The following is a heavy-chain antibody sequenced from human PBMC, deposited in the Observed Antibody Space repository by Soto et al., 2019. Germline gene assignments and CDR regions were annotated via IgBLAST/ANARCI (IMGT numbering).Heavy chain of an antibody. CDR3: ARGLNGYLYYFDY. CDR2: INAGNGNT. J-gene: IGHJ4*02. D-gene: IGHD5-18*01. CDR1: GYTFTSYA. V-gene: IGHV1-3*01. Sequence: QVQLVQSGAEVKKPGASVKVSCKASGYTFTSYAMQWVRQAPGQRLEWMGWINAGNGNTKYSQKFQGRVTITRDTSASTGYMELSSLRSEDTAVYYCARGLNGYLYYFDYWGQGTLVTVSS.